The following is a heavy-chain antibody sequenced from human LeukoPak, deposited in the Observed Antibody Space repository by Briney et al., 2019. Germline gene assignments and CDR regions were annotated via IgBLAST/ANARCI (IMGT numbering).Heavy chain of an antibody. V-gene: IGHV4-38-2*02. Sequence: SETLSLTCTVSGYSISSGYYWGWIRQPPGKGLEWIGSIYHSGSTYYNPSLKSRVTISVDTSKNQLSLKLSSVTAADTAVYYCARADLAVDYYDSSGYSFDPWGQGTLVTVSS. J-gene: IGHJ5*02. D-gene: IGHD3-22*01. CDR3: ARADLAVDYYDSSGYSFDP. CDR1: GYSISSGYY. CDR2: IYHSGST.